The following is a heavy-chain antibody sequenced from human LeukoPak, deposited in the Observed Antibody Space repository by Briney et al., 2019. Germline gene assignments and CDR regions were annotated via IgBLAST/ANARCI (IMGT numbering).Heavy chain of an antibody. J-gene: IGHJ6*02. CDR2: INHSGST. V-gene: IGHV4-34*01. Sequence: SETLSLTCAVYGGSFSGYYWSWLRQPPGKGLEWIGEINHSGSTNYNPSLKSRVTISVDTSKNQFSLKLSSVTAADTAVYYCARVRVTIFGVVINYYYGMDVWGQGTTVTVSS. CDR3: ARVRVTIFGVVINYYYGMDV. D-gene: IGHD3-3*01. CDR1: GGSFSGYY.